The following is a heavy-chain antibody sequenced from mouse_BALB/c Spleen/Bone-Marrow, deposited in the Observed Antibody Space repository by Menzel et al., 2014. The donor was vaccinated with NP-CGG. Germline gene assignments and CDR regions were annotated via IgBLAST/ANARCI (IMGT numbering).Heavy chain of an antibody. Sequence: VQLQESGPELVKPGASVKMSCKASGYTFTSYWMHWVKQRPGQGLEWIGTIDPSDSYTSYNQKFKGKATLTVDTSSSTAYMQPSSLTSGDPAVYYCTRDDYGYWGQGTTLTVSS. D-gene: IGHD2-4*01. CDR2: IDPSDSYT. CDR3: TRDDYGY. V-gene: IGHV1S127*01. J-gene: IGHJ2*01. CDR1: GYTFTSYW.